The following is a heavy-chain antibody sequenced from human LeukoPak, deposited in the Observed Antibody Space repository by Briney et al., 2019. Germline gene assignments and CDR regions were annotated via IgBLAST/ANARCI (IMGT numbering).Heavy chain of an antibody. Sequence: GASLRLSCAASGFTFSSYAMSWVRQAPGKGLEWVSAISGSGGSTYYADSVKGRFTISRDNSKNTLYLQTNSLRAEDTAVYYCAKGPDITIFGVVIIPLDGMDVWGQGTTVTVSS. CDR2: ISGSGGST. CDR3: AKGPDITIFGVVIIPLDGMDV. V-gene: IGHV3-23*01. J-gene: IGHJ6*02. CDR1: GFTFSSYA. D-gene: IGHD3-3*01.